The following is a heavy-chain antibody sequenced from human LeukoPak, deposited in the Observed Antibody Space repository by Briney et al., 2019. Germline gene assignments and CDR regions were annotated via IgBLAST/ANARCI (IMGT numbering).Heavy chain of an antibody. CDR3: AREQQLEKTNFDY. D-gene: IGHD6-13*01. J-gene: IGHJ4*02. V-gene: IGHV3-33*01. CDR2: IWYDGSNK. Sequence: HPGGSLRLSCAASGFTFSSYGMHWVRQAPGKGLEWVAVIWYDGSNKYYADSVKGRFTISRDNSKNTLYLQMNSLRAEDTAVYYCAREQQLEKTNFDYWGQGTLVTVSS. CDR1: GFTFSSYG.